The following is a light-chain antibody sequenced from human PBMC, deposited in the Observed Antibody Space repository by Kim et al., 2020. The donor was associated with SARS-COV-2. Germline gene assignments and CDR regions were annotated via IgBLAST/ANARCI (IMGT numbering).Light chain of an antibody. CDR3: QQRSNWPNT. CDR2: GAS. Sequence: EIVMTQSPATLSVSPGERATLSCRASQSIINNLACYQQKPGQAPRLLISGASTRATGIPARFSGSGSGTEFTLTITSLEPEDSAVYYCQQRSNWPNTFGQGTKLEI. CDR1: QSIINN. J-gene: IGKJ2*01. V-gene: IGKV3-15*01.